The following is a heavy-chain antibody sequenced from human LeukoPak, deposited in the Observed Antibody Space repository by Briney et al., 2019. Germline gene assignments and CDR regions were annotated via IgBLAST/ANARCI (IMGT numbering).Heavy chain of an antibody. V-gene: IGHV4-34*01. CDR2: INHSGST. Sequence: PSETLSLTCAVYGGSFSGYYWNWIRQPPGKGLEWIGEINHSGSTNYIPSHKSRVTISVDMSKNQFSLKLSSVTAADTAVYYCARRRSRGDGYNPLYYFDYWGQGTLVTVSS. CDR3: ARRRSRGDGYNPLYYFDY. CDR1: GGSFSGYY. J-gene: IGHJ4*02. D-gene: IGHD5-24*01.